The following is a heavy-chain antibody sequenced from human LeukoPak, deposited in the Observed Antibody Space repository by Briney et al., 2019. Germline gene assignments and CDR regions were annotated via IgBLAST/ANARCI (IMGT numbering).Heavy chain of an antibody. CDR3: ARRGVYSSGWGAMFRRNVLEGFDP. D-gene: IGHD6-19*01. CDR2: IYHSGST. V-gene: IGHV4-38-2*02. J-gene: IGHJ5*02. CDR1: GYSISSGYY. Sequence: ASETLSLTCTVSGYSISSGYYWGWIRQPPGKGLEWIGSIYHSGSTYYNPSLKSRVTISVDTSKNQFSLKLSSVTAADTAVYYCARRGVYSSGWGAMFRRNVLEGFDPWGQGTLVTVSS.